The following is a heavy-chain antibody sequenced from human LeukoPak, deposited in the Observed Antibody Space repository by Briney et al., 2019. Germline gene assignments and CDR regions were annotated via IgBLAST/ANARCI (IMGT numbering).Heavy chain of an antibody. V-gene: IGHV1-2*02. CDR2: INPNSGGT. Sequence: ASVKVSCKASGYTFTGYYMHRVRQAPGQGLEWMGWINPNSGGTNYAQKFQGRVTMTRDTSISTAYMELSRLRSDDTAVYYCARDSPPKRGIAVFRREKGFDYWGQGTLVTVSS. CDR3: ARDSPPKRGIAVFRREKGFDY. D-gene: IGHD6-19*01. CDR1: GYTFTGYY. J-gene: IGHJ4*02.